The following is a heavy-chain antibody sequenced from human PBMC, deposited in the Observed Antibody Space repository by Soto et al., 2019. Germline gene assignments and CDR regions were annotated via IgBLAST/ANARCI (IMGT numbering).Heavy chain of an antibody. J-gene: IGHJ4*02. V-gene: IGHV3-23*01. Sequence: GGSLRLSXAASGFTFSSYSMSWVRQAPGKGLEWVSGFRTGGDDGTTYYADSVKGRFTISRDNSKNTLFLQMNSLRAEDTAIYYCAKKVNSGPGSQYFDYWGQGTLVTVSS. CDR1: GFTFSSYS. CDR3: AKKVNSGPGSQYFDY. D-gene: IGHD3-10*01. CDR2: FRTGGDDGTT.